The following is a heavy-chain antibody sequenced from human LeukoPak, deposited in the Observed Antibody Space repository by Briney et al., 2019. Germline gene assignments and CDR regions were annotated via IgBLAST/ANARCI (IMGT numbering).Heavy chain of an antibody. CDR3: ARDGGLDF. Sequence: ASVKVSCKASGYTFSAYYIHWLRQAPGQGLEWMGRINVNSGDTNSAPNFQGRVTLTRDMSSNTAYMEVTKLTLDDTAVFYCARDGGLDFWGQGTLVTVSS. J-gene: IGHJ4*02. CDR1: GYTFSAYY. CDR2: INVNSGDT. D-gene: IGHD2-15*01. V-gene: IGHV1-2*06.